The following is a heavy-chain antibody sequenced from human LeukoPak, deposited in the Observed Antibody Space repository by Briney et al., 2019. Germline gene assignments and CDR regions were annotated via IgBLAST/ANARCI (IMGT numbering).Heavy chain of an antibody. V-gene: IGHV4-4*07. CDR1: GGSISSYY. Sequence: PSETLSLTCTVSGGSISSYYWSWIRQPAGKGLEWIGRIYSSGSTNYNPSLESRVTMSIDTSKNQFSLKLTSVTAADTAVYYCAKGGRGMAVPEFDYRGQGTLVTVSS. CDR3: AKGGRGMAVPEFDY. D-gene: IGHD6-19*01. CDR2: IYSSGST. J-gene: IGHJ4*02.